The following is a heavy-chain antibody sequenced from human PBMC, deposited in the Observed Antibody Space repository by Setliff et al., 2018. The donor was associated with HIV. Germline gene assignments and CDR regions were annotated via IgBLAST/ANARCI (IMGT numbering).Heavy chain of an antibody. CDR1: GFTFDDYA. CDR3: ARDFSGLLHDQIDAFNI. CDR2: ISWNSGTI. D-gene: IGHD3-10*01. V-gene: IGHV3-9*03. Sequence: QPGGSLRLSCAASGFTFDDYAMHWVRQAPGKGLEWVSSISWNSGTIDYADSVKGRFTISRDNAKNSLYLQMNSLRTEDMALYYCARDFSGLLHDQIDAFNIWGQGTMVTVSS. J-gene: IGHJ3*02.